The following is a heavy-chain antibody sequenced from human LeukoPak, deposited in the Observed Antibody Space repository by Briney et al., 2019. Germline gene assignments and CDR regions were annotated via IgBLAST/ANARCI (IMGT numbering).Heavy chain of an antibody. V-gene: IGHV4-59*01. Sequence: KPSETLSLTCTVSGGSISSYYWSWIRQPPAQGREWIGYIYYSGSTSYNPSLKSRVTISVDTSKNQFSLKLSSVTAADTAVYYCARERRSGYPEWGQGTLVTVSS. J-gene: IGHJ4*02. CDR2: IYYSGST. CDR1: GGSISSYY. CDR3: ARERRSGYPE. D-gene: IGHD3-22*01.